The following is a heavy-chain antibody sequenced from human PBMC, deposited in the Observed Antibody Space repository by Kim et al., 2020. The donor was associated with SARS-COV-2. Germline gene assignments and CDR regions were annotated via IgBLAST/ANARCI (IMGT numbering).Heavy chain of an antibody. V-gene: IGHV1-69*13. Sequence: SVKVSCKASGGTFSSYAISWVRQAPGQGLEWMGGIIPIFGTANYAQKFQGRVTITADESTSTAYMELSSLRSEDTAVYYCARGLGYCSGGSCYGDYYYYGMDVWGQGTTVTVSS. CDR2: IIPIFGTA. CDR3: ARGLGYCSGGSCYGDYYYYGMDV. J-gene: IGHJ6*01. D-gene: IGHD2-15*01. CDR1: GGTFSSYA.